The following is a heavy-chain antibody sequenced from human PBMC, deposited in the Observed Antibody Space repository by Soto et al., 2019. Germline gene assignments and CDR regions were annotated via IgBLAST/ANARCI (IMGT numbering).Heavy chain of an antibody. CDR1: GFTFSSYG. CDR3: AIIPGYSSSWYFDY. V-gene: IGHV3-30*03. J-gene: IGHJ4*02. D-gene: IGHD6-13*01. CDR2: ISYDGSNK. Sequence: GGSLRLSCAASGFTFSSYGMHWVRQAPGKGLEWVAVISYDGSNKYYADSVKGRFTISRDNSKNTLYLQMNSLRAEDTAVYYCAIIPGYSSSWYFDYWGQGTLVTVSS.